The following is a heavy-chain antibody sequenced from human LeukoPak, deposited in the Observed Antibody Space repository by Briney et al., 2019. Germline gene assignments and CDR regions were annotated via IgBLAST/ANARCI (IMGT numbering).Heavy chain of an antibody. CDR3: VTGDHSPYYFHY. V-gene: IGHV1-46*01. Sequence: ASVKVSCKASGYTFSSYYMHWVRQAPGQGLEWMGIINPSGSTNYAKKFQGRVTMTEDTSTDTAYMELRSLRSEDTAVYYCVTGDHSPYYFHYWGQGTLVTVSS. CDR2: INPSGST. CDR1: GYTFSSYY. J-gene: IGHJ4*02. D-gene: IGHD2-21*02.